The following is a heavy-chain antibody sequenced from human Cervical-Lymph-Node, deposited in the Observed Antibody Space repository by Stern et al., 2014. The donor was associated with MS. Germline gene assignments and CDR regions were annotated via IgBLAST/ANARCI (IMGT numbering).Heavy chain of an antibody. D-gene: IGHD1-1*01. J-gene: IGHJ4*02. CDR3: AHLTTATALDY. CDR2: IYWDDDK. CDR1: GFSLSTSGVG. Sequence: SGPTLVKPTQTLTLTCTFSGFSLSTSGVGVGWIRQPPGKALEWLALIYWDDDKRYSPSLESRLTTTKDTSKNLVFLTMTNMDPVDTATYYCAHLTTATALDYWGQGTLVTVSS. V-gene: IGHV2-5*02.